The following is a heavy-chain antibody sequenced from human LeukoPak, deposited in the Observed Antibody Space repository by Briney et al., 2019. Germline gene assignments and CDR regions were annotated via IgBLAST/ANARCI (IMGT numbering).Heavy chain of an antibody. CDR1: GGSVSSGSYY. J-gene: IGHJ4*02. CDR3: ARDTGFCSGGSCYHNYFDF. Sequence: SETLPLTCTVSGGSVSSGSYYWSWIRQPPGKGLEWIGYVYYSGDTNYNPSLKSRVTISVDTSNNQFSLKLSSVTAADTAVYYCARDTGFCSGGSCYHNYFDFWGQGTLVTVSS. V-gene: IGHV4-61*01. D-gene: IGHD2-15*01. CDR2: VYYSGDT.